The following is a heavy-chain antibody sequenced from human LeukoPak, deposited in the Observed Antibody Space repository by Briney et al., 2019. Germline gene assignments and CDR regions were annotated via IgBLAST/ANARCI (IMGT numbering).Heavy chain of an antibody. Sequence: ASVTVSCKASGYTFTSYYMHWVRQAPGQGLEWMGIINPSGGSTSYAQKFQGRVTMTRDTSTSTVYMELSSLRSEDTAVYYCARDGRLLGYCSSTSCYQYDYWGQGTLVTVSS. V-gene: IGHV1-46*01. D-gene: IGHD2-2*01. CDR2: INPSGGST. CDR1: GYTFTSYY. CDR3: ARDGRLLGYCSSTSCYQYDY. J-gene: IGHJ4*02.